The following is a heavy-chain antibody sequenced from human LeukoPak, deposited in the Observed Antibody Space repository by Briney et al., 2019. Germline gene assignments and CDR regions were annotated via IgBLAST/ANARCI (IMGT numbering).Heavy chain of an antibody. CDR2: ISGSGGST. CDR1: RFTFSSYA. V-gene: IGHV3-23*01. D-gene: IGHD4-17*01. CDR3: AKDPDYGDYALDY. Sequence: GGSLRLSCAASRFTFSSYAMSWVRQAPGKGLEWVSAISGSGGSTYYADSVRGRFTISRDNSKNTLYMQMNSLRAEDTAVYYCAKDPDYGDYALDYWGQGTLVTVSS. J-gene: IGHJ4*02.